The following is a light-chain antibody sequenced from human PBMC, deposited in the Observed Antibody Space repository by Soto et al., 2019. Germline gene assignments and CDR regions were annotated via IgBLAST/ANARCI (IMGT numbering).Light chain of an antibody. V-gene: IGKV3-20*01. J-gene: IGKJ1*01. CDR1: QSVSSSY. CDR2: GAS. CDR3: LQDINYPWT. Sequence: EIVLTQSPGTLSLSPGARAPLSCRASQSVSSSYLAWYQQKPGQAPRLLIYGASSRATGIPDRFSGSGSGTDFTLAISSLQPEDSATYYCLQDINYPWTFGQGTKVDI.